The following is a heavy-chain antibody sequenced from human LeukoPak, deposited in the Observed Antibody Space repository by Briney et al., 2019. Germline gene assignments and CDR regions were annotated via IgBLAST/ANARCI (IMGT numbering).Heavy chain of an antibody. CDR3: AKDLYGSGSYQIRLFDY. CDR2: IRYDGSNK. J-gene: IGHJ4*02. CDR1: GFTFSSDG. D-gene: IGHD3-10*01. V-gene: IGHV3-30*02. Sequence: GGSLRLSCAAPGFTFSSDGMHWVREAPGKRLEWVAFIRYDGSNKFYADSVKGRFTISRDNSKNTLYLQMNSLRVEDTAVYYCAKDLYGSGSYQIRLFDYWGQGTLVTVSS.